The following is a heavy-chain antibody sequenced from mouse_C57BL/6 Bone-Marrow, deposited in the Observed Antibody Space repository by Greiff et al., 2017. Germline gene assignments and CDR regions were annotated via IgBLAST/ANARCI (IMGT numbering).Heavy chain of an antibody. Sequence: QVQLQQSGAELVKPGASVKLSCKASGYTFTSYWMHWVKQRPGQGLEWIGMIHPNSGSTNYNEKFKSKATLTVDKSSSTAYMQLSSLTSEDSAVYYCARGRWDYVPYYLDYWGQGTTLTVSS. CDR3: ARGRWDYVPYYLDY. D-gene: IGHD2-4*01. V-gene: IGHV1-64*01. J-gene: IGHJ2*01. CDR2: IHPNSGST. CDR1: GYTFTSYW.